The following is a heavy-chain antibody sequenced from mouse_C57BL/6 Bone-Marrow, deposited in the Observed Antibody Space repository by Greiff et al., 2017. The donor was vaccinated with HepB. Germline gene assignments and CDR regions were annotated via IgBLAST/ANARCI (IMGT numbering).Heavy chain of an antibody. V-gene: IGHV5-15*01. J-gene: IGHJ2*01. CDR1: GFTFSDYG. CDR2: ISNLAYSI. CDR3: ARQGEGYFDY. Sequence: DVKLVESGGGLVQPGGSLKLSCAASGFTFSDYGMAWVRQAPRKGPEWVAFISNLAYSIYYADTVTGRFTISRENAKNTLYLEMSSLRSEDTAMYYCARQGEGYFDYWGQGTTLTVSS.